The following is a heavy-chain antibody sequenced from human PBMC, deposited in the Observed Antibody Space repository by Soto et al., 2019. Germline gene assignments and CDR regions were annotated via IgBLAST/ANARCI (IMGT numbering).Heavy chain of an antibody. V-gene: IGHV4-4*02. CDR3: ARTSYYDSTGYYNMDV. D-gene: IGHD3-22*01. J-gene: IGHJ6*02. CDR1: GGSISSNNW. CDR2: IHHSEST. Sequence: SETLSLTFAISGGSISSNNWWTWVRQSPGKGLEWIGEIHHSESTNYNPSLNSRVTISVDKSKNQFSLKLTSVTAADTADYYCARTSYYDSTGYYNMDVWGQGTTV.